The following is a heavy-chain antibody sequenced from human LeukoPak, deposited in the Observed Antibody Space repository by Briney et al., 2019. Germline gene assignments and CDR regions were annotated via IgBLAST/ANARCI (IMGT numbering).Heavy chain of an antibody. CDR1: GGSFSGYY. CDR3: ARGPPYYDFWSGYYNPTTYYFDY. V-gene: IGHV4-34*01. J-gene: IGHJ4*02. CDR2: INHSGST. Sequence: NPSETLSLTCAVYGGSFSGYYWSWIRQPPGKGLEWIGEINHSGSTNYNPSLKSRVTISVDTSKNQFSLKLSSVTAADTAVYYCARGPPYYDFWSGYYNPTTYYFDYWGQGTLVTVSS. D-gene: IGHD3-3*01.